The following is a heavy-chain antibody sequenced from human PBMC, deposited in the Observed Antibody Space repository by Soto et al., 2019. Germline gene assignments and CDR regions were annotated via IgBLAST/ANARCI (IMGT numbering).Heavy chain of an antibody. CDR1: GGSISDYQ. CDR2: IYYSGRT. Sequence: QVQLQESGPGLVKPSETLSLTCSISGGSISDYQWNWIRQPPGKGREWIGYIYYSGRTNYNPPLKSRLTISLDTSTRQFSLRLRSVTAADTAVYYCARMRGLGEISPYLDYWGQGALVTVSS. J-gene: IGHJ4*02. D-gene: IGHD3-16*01. V-gene: IGHV4-59*01. CDR3: ARMRGLGEISPYLDY.